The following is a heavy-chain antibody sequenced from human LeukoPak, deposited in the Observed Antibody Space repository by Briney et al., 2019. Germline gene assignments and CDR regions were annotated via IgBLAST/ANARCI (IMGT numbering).Heavy chain of an antibody. CDR1: GGXFSGYF. CDR3: ASSFYYDSRDY. V-gene: IGHV4-34*01. CDR2: ITPSGST. Sequence: SETLSLTCVVYGGXFSGYFWSWIRQPPGKGREWIGEITPSGSTNYSPSLKSRVSISIDTSKKKLSLRLTSVTAADSAVYYCASSFYYDSRDYWGQGTLVTVSS. D-gene: IGHD3-22*01. J-gene: IGHJ4*02.